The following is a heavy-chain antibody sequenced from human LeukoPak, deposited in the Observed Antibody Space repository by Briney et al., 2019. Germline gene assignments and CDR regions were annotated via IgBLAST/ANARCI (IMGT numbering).Heavy chain of an antibody. D-gene: IGHD4-11*01. CDR3: ARAGATVTTNYFDP. CDR2: ISDSGDNT. J-gene: IGHJ5*02. CDR1: GFTFSSFA. V-gene: IGHV3-23*01. Sequence: GGSLRLSCAASGFTFSSFAMHWVRQAPGKGLEWVSLISDSGDNTYYADSVKGRFTISRDNSKNTVSLQMSSLRADDTAVYYCARAGATVTTNYFDPWGQGTLVTVSS.